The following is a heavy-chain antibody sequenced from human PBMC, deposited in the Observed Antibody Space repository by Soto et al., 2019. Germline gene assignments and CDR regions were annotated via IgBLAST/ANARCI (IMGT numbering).Heavy chain of an antibody. CDR1: GGSFSGYY. V-gene: IGHV4-34*01. Sequence: SETLSLTCAVYGGSFSGYYWSWIRQPPGKGLEWIGEINHSGSTNYNPSLKSRVTISVDTSKNQFSLKLSSVTAADTAVYYCARYEPRRYCSGGSCQILNFAFDIWGQGTMVTVSS. J-gene: IGHJ3*02. D-gene: IGHD2-15*01. CDR2: INHSGST. CDR3: ARYEPRRYCSGGSCQILNFAFDI.